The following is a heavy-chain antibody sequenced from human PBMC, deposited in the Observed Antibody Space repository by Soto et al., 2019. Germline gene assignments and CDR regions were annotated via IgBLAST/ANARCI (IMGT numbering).Heavy chain of an antibody. D-gene: IGHD2-2*02. CDR2: SINKANSYTT. CDR3: DRDGIRTSYCSGTSCYRAHDYYGMDV. J-gene: IGHJ6*02. V-gene: IGHV3-72*01. CDR1: GXTFSDHY. Sequence: GSLRLSCAASGXTFSDHYMYWVRQAPGKGLEWVGRSINKANSYTTEYAASVKGRFTISRDYSKKSLSLQMNSLKTEETAIYYCDRDGIRTSYCSGTSCYRAHDYYGMDVWGQGTTVTVS.